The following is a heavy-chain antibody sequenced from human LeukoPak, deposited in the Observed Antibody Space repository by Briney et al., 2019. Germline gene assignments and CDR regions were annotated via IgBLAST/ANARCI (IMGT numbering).Heavy chain of an antibody. Sequence: PGGSLRLSCAASGFTFSSYAMIWVRRAPGKGLEWVSSLDSSGGRTYYLDSVKGRFTISRDNSKNTLYLQMNSLRAEDTAVYYCARKGYDGSDYDLDYWGQGALVTVSS. CDR1: GFTFSSYA. D-gene: IGHD3-22*01. J-gene: IGHJ4*02. CDR3: ARKGYDGSDYDLDY. V-gene: IGHV3-23*01. CDR2: LDSSGGRT.